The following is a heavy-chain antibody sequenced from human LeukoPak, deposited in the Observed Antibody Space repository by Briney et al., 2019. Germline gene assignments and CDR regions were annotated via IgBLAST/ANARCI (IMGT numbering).Heavy chain of an antibody. V-gene: IGHV3-74*01. D-gene: IGHD2-2*01. CDR1: GFIFSTYR. CDR3: VPQEDCSRTTCQFDY. Sequence: PGGSLRLSCAASGFIFSTYRMHWVRQAPGKGLVWVSRMNSDGSSISYADSVKGRFTISRDNAKNTLYLQMNNLRPEDTAVYYCVPQEDCSRTTCQFDYWGQGTLVTVSS. CDR2: MNSDGSSI. J-gene: IGHJ4*02.